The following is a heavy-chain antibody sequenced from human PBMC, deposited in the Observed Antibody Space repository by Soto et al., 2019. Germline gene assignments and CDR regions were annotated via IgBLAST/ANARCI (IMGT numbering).Heavy chain of an antibody. CDR1: GGSIGSGDHS. V-gene: IGHV4-30-2*01. CDR2: IYHSGST. Sequence: QLQLQESDSGLVRSSQTLSLTCAVSGGSIGSGDHSWNWIRQPPGKGLEWIGYIYHSGSTYYNPSLKSRVTMSVDRSKNQISLNLFSVTAADTAVYYCDRDCGSGYPNGGFDPWGRGTLVTVSS. J-gene: IGHJ5*02. D-gene: IGHD3-22*01. CDR3: DRDCGSGYPNGGFDP.